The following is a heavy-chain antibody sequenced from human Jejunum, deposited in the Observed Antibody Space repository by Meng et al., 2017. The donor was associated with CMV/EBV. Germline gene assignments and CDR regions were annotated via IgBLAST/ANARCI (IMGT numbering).Heavy chain of an antibody. CDR2: FKANTGAGTM. V-gene: IGHV3-15*01. Sequence: LTFRDAWMSWVRQAPGKGLEGVGRFKANTGAGTMDYAAPVKGRFTISRDISKNTLYLQMDSLKTEDTGMYYCIWHTTTSCYFDLWGPGTLVTVSS. CDR1: LTFRDAW. D-gene: IGHD2-2*01. CDR3: IWHTTTSCYFDL. J-gene: IGHJ4*03.